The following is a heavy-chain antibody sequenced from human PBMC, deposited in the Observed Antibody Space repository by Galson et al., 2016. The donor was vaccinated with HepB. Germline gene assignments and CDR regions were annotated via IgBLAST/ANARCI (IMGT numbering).Heavy chain of an antibody. CDR1: GGSFSGYY. D-gene: IGHD3-10*01. CDR2: INHSGTT. J-gene: IGHJ4*02. CDR3: ARPFYEERDSGNYPGAGFEY. Sequence: SETLSLTCGVYGGSFSGYYWSWIRQPPGKGLEWIAEINHSGTTNYNPSLKSQFTISVDTSKKQFSLKLNSVTAADTAVYYCARPFYEERDSGNYPGAGFEYWGQGTLVTVSS. V-gene: IGHV4-34*01.